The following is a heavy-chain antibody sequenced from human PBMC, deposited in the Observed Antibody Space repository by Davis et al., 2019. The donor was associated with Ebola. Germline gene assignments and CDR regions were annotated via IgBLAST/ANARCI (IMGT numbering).Heavy chain of an antibody. Sequence: PGGSLRLSCAASGFAVSTNHMSWVRQAPGEGLEWVSVLDSGATTNYADSVKGRFTISRDNAKNSLYLQMNSLRAEDTAVYYCAREASTAYCRGDCSDYWGQGILVTVST. CDR1: GFAVSTNH. D-gene: IGHD2-21*02. V-gene: IGHV3-53*01. CDR3: AREASTAYCRGDCSDY. J-gene: IGHJ4*02. CDR2: LDSGATT.